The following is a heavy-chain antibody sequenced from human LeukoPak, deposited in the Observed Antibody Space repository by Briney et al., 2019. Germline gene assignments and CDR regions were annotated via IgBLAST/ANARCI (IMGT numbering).Heavy chain of an antibody. D-gene: IGHD5-18*01. CDR3: ARHGGSGGYSYDFYLGY. V-gene: IGHV4-39*01. CDR2: IYYSGST. J-gene: IGHJ4*02. Sequence: PSETLSLTCTVSGGSISSSSYYWGWLRQPPGKGLEWIGSIYYSGSTYYNPSLNSRVTISVDTSKNQFSLKLSSVTAADTAVYYCARHGGSGGYSYDFYLGYWGQGTLVTVSS. CDR1: GGSISSSSYY.